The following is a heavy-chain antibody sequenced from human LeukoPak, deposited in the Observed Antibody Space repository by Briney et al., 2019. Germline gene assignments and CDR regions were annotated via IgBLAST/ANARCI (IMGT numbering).Heavy chain of an antibody. CDR2: IYSGGST. Sequence: GGSLRLSCAASGFTVSSNYMSWVRQAPGKGLEWVSVIYSGGSTYYADSVKGRFTISRDNSKNTLYLQMNSLRAEDTAVYYCARRAYVDTAMRYYYYMDVWGKGTTVTVSS. D-gene: IGHD5-18*01. CDR3: ARRAYVDTAMRYYYYMDV. CDR1: GFTVSSNY. V-gene: IGHV3-66*01. J-gene: IGHJ6*03.